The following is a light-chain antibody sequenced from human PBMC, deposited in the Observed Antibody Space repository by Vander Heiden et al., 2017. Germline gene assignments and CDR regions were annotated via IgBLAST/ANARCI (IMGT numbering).Light chain of an antibody. CDR3: SACDSSLSAVV. CDR2: RNN. J-gene: IGLJ2*01. Sequence: QAGLTQPPSVSTGLRQTATLTCTGNSNNVSNQGAAWLQHNHGHPPNLLSYRNNRRPSGIAERFSASRPGNTAPLTITGLQPEDEAGYYCSACDSSLSAVVFGGGTTLTVL. V-gene: IGLV10-54*04. CDR1: SNNVSNQG.